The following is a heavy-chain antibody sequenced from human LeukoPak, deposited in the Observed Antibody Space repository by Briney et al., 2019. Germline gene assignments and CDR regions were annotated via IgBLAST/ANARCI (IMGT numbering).Heavy chain of an antibody. V-gene: IGHV3-53*01. D-gene: IGHD4-11*01. CDR3: ARAGTTGGFDY. Sequence: GGSLRLSCAASGFTVSSNYMSWVRQAPGTGLEWVSVIYSGGSTYYADFVKGRFTISRDNSKNTLYLQMNRLRAEDTAVYYCARAGTTGGFDYWGEGTLVTVSS. J-gene: IGHJ4*02. CDR2: IYSGGST. CDR1: GFTVSSNY.